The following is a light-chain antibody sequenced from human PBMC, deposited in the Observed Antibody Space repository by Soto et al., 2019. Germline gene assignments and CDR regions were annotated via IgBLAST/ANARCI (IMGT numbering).Light chain of an antibody. CDR1: QRISSN. Sequence: DIVMTQSPATLSVSPGERATFYCKASQRISSNLAWYQQKPGQPPRLLIYGASTRATGIPARFSGSGSGTEFTLTISGLQSEDFALYYCQQYNIWPPYTFGQGTKVDIK. CDR2: GAS. J-gene: IGKJ2*01. CDR3: QQYNIWPPYT. V-gene: IGKV3-15*01.